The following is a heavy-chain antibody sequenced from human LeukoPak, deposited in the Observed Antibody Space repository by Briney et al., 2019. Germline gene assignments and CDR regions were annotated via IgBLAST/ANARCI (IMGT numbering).Heavy chain of an antibody. D-gene: IGHD5-12*01. V-gene: IGHV1-58*02. Sequence: SVKVSCKASGFTFTSSAMQWVRQARGQRLEWIGWIVVGSGNTNYAQKFQERVTITRDMSTSTAYMELSSPRSEDTAVYYCAAGGYDYSRYYYGMDVWGQGTTVTVSS. CDR3: AAGGYDYSRYYYGMDV. J-gene: IGHJ6*02. CDR2: IVVGSGNT. CDR1: GFTFTSSA.